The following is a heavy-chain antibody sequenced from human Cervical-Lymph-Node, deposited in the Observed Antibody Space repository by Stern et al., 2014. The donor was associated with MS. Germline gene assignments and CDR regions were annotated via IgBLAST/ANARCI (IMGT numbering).Heavy chain of an antibody. CDR3: ARGVWFDP. J-gene: IGHJ5*02. CDR2: VYTSGST. V-gene: IGHV4-61*02. D-gene: IGHD2-8*01. Sequence: QLQLQESGPGLVKPSQTLSLTCTVSGGSISSGSYYWSWIRQPAGKGLEWIGRVYTSGSTNYNPSLKSRVRISVDTSKNQFSLKLSSLTAADTAVYYCARGVWFDPWGRGTLVTVSS. CDR1: GGSISSGSYY.